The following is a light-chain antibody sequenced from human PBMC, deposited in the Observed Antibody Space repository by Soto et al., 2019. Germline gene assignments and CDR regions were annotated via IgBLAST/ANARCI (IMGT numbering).Light chain of an antibody. CDR1: QSVSSD. CDR3: QQYNTWPRT. J-gene: IGKJ1*01. Sequence: EIVMTQSPATLSVSPGERATLSCRARQSVSSDLAWYQQKPGQPPRLLVFGASTRATGIPAGFSGLGSGRHFTLTISSLQSEDFAVYYCQQYNTWPRTFGQGTKVEIK. CDR2: GAS. V-gene: IGKV3-15*01.